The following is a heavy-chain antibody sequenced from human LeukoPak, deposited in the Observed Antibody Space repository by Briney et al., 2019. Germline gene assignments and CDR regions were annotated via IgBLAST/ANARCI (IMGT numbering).Heavy chain of an antibody. Sequence: GGSLRLSCAASGFTFSSYGMSWVRQAPGKGLEWVSAIGGRDGSTYYADSVKGRFTISRDNSKNTLYVQMNGLRAEDTAVYYCAKGHYYGSGSLDYWGQGTLVTVSS. CDR1: GFTFSSYG. D-gene: IGHD3-10*01. J-gene: IGHJ4*02. V-gene: IGHV3-23*01. CDR3: AKGHYYGSGSLDY. CDR2: IGGRDGST.